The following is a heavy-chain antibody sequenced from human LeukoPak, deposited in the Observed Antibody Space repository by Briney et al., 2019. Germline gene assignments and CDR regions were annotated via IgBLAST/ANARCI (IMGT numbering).Heavy chain of an antibody. CDR3: ARGGGYCSSTSCYTGIIRGWFDP. J-gene: IGHJ5*02. Sequence: ASVKVSCKASGYTFTNYGIGWVRQAPGQGLEWKGWISGYNGNTNYAQKLQGRVTMTTDTSTSTAYMELRSLRSDDTAVYYCARGGGYCSSTSCYTGIIRGWFDPWGQGTLVTVSS. V-gene: IGHV1-18*01. CDR1: GYTFTNYG. D-gene: IGHD2-2*02. CDR2: ISGYNGNT.